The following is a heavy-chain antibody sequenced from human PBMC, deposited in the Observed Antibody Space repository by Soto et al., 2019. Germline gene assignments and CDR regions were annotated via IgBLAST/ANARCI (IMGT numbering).Heavy chain of an antibody. Sequence: QVQLQESGPGLVKPSGTLSLTCAVSGDSISNSRWWTWVRQPPGKGLEWIGDIFHSGDTNYNPSLKSRVFISVDKSQNQSSLKVSSVTAADTAVYYGANSTGWYRHDVWGQGTLVTVSS. CDR3: ANSTGWYRHDV. CDR2: IFHSGDT. CDR1: GDSISNSRW. D-gene: IGHD6-19*01. V-gene: IGHV4-4*02. J-gene: IGHJ3*01.